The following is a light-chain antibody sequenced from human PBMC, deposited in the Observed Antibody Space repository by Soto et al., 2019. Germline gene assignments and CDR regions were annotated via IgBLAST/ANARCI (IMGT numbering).Light chain of an antibody. J-gene: IGKJ2*01. Sequence: EIVMTQSPATLSVSPGERATLSCRASQSVSSTYIAWYQQNPGQAPRLLIYGASNRATGIPDRFSGSGSGTDFTLTISRLEPEDFAVYFCQQYGRSPPFTFGQGTKVDIK. CDR1: QSVSSTY. CDR3: QQYGRSPPFT. CDR2: GAS. V-gene: IGKV3-20*01.